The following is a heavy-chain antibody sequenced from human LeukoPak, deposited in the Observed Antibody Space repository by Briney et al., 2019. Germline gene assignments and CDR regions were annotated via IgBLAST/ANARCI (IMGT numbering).Heavy chain of an antibody. Sequence: GASVKVSCKASGYTFTSYAMHWVRQAPGQGLEWMGWINAGNGNTKYSQKFQGRVTITRDTSASTAYMELSSLRSEDTAVYYCARGPDGSSWLIYFHHWGQGTLVTVSS. CDR3: ARGPDGSSWLIYFHH. D-gene: IGHD6-13*01. J-gene: IGHJ1*01. V-gene: IGHV1-3*01. CDR2: INAGNGNT. CDR1: GYTFTSYA.